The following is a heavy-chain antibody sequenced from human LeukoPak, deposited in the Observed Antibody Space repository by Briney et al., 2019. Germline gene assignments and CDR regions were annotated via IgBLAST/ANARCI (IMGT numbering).Heavy chain of an antibody. D-gene: IGHD6-6*01. V-gene: IGHV3-7*01. CDR2: IKQDGSEK. CDR1: GFTFSSYW. Sequence: GGSLRLSCAASGFTFSSYWMSWVHQAPGKGLEWVANIKQDGSEKYYVDSVKGRFTISRDNAKNSLYLQMNSLRAEDTAVYYCARGDVYSSSEFDYWGQGTLVTVSS. CDR3: ARGDVYSSSEFDY. J-gene: IGHJ4*02.